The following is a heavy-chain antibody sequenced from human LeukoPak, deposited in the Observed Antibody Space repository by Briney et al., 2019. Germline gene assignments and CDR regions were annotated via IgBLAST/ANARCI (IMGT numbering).Heavy chain of an antibody. CDR3: ARQPAYDFGDYFDY. V-gene: IGHV3-7*01. Sequence: GGSLRLSCAASGYTFSSYSMSWVRQAPGKGLEWVANIKQDGSEKYYVDSVKGRFTISRDNAKNSLYLQMNSLRAEDTAVYYCARQPAYDFGDYFDYWGQGTLVTVSS. CDR2: IKQDGSEK. D-gene: IGHD3-3*01. J-gene: IGHJ4*02. CDR1: GYTFSSYS.